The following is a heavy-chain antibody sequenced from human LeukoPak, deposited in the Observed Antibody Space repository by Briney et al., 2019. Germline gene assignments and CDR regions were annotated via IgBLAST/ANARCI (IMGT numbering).Heavy chain of an antibody. Sequence: ASVKVSCKASGGTFSSYAISWVRQAPGQGLEWMGRIIPILGIANYAQKFQGRVTITADKSTSTAYMELSSLRSEDTAVYYCATPLSGWYFGFDYWGQGTLVTVSS. CDR2: IIPILGIA. V-gene: IGHV1-69*04. CDR3: ATPLSGWYFGFDY. CDR1: GGTFSSYA. D-gene: IGHD6-19*01. J-gene: IGHJ4*02.